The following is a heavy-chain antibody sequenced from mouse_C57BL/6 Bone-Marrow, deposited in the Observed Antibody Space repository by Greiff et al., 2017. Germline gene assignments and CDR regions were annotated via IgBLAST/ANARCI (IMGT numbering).Heavy chain of an antibody. V-gene: IGHV1-81*01. Sequence: VQLQQSGAELARPGASVKLSCKASGYTFPSYGISWVKQRTGQGLEWIGEIYPRSGNTYYNEKFKGKATLPADKSSSTAYMELRSLTSEDSAVYFCARATTVVEFWYCDGWGTGTTVTVSS. J-gene: IGHJ1*03. CDR2: IYPRSGNT. CDR3: ARATTVVEFWYCDG. D-gene: IGHD1-1*01. CDR1: GYTFPSYG.